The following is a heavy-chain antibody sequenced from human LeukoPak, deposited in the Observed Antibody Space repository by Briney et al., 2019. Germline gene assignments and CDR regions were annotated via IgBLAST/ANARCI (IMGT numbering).Heavy chain of an antibody. CDR3: ARGGLYYDSSGYYPYFDY. J-gene: IGHJ4*02. Sequence: PGGSLRLACAASGFTFSSYWMSWVRQAPGKGLEWVANIKQDGSEKYYVDSVKGRFTIPRDNAKNSLYLQMNSLRAEDTAVYYCARGGLYYDSSGYYPYFDYWGQGTLVTVSS. CDR2: IKQDGSEK. V-gene: IGHV3-7*01. D-gene: IGHD3-22*01. CDR1: GFTFSSYW.